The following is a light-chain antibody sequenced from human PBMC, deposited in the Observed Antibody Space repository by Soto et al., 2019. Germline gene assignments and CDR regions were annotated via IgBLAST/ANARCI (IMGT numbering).Light chain of an antibody. CDR1: SSNIGAGYD. CDR3: QTYDSSLSMFV. J-gene: IGLJ1*01. CDR2: GDS. V-gene: IGLV1-40*01. Sequence: SVLTQTPSVSGAPGQRITISCTGSSSNIGAGYDVHWYQQLPGTAPKLLIFGDSSRPSGVPDRFSDSKSGTSASLAITGLRSEDEADYYCQTYDSSLSMFVFGTGTKLTVL.